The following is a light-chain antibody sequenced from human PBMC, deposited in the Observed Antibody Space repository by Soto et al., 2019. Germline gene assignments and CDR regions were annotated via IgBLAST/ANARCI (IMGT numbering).Light chain of an antibody. CDR1: QGISTY. V-gene: IGKV1-9*01. CDR2: GAS. Sequence: DLQLTQSPSFLSASVGDRVTITCRASQGISTYLAWYLQRPGKAPKLLIHGASTLQSGVPSRFSGSGSGTEFTLTISSLQPEDFGTSYCQQLNSDWYAFGQGTKLEIK. CDR3: QQLNSDWYA. J-gene: IGKJ2*01.